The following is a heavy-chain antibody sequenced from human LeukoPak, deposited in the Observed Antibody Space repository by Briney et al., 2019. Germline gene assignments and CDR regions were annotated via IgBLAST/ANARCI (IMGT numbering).Heavy chain of an antibody. D-gene: IGHD3-22*01. CDR3: ARSGSTGYSLDY. J-gene: IGHJ4*02. CDR2: IDPNSGDT. CDR1: GYSFTGYF. V-gene: IGHV1-2*02. Sequence: GASVNVSCKASGYSFTGYFIHWVRPAPGQGLEWMGCIDPNSGDTKYAQKFQGRVSMPRDTSTRTAYMELSRLRSDDTAVYFCARSGSTGYSLDYWGQANPLTVSS.